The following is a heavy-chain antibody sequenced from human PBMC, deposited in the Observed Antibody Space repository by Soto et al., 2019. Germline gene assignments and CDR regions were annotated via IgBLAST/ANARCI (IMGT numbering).Heavy chain of an antibody. J-gene: IGHJ5*02. V-gene: IGHV3-33*01. Sequence: GGSLRLSCAASGFTFISYGMHWVRQAPGKGLEWVAVIWYDGSNKYYADSVKGRFTISRDNSKNTLYLQMNSLRAEDTAVHYCARERVGATTYWFDPWGQGTLVTVSS. D-gene: IGHD1-26*01. CDR2: IWYDGSNK. CDR1: GFTFISYG. CDR3: ARERVGATTYWFDP.